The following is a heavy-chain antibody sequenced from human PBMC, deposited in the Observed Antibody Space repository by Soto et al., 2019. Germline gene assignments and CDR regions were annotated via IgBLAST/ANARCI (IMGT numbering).Heavy chain of an antibody. J-gene: IGHJ5*02. Sequence: EVQLLESGGGLVQPGGSLRLSCAASGFTFSSYAMSWVRQAPGKGLEWVSAISGSGGSTYYADSVKGRFTISRDNSKNTLYLQMNSLRAEDTAVYYCAKPPFGPYSSGWYGNWFDPWGQGTLVTVSS. CDR3: AKPPFGPYSSGWYGNWFDP. CDR2: ISGSGGST. V-gene: IGHV3-23*01. CDR1: GFTFSSYA. D-gene: IGHD6-19*01.